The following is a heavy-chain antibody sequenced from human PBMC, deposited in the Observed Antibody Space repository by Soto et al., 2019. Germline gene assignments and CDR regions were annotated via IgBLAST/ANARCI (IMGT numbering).Heavy chain of an antibody. Sequence: ASVKVSCKASGYTFTGYYMHWVRQAPGQGLEWMGWINPNSGGTNYAQKFQGWVTMTRDTSISTAYMELSRLRSDDTAVYYCARDLALGDYYYYMDVWGKGTTVTVSS. V-gene: IGHV1-2*04. CDR3: ARDLALGDYYYYMDV. J-gene: IGHJ6*03. CDR1: GYTFTGYY. D-gene: IGHD3-16*01. CDR2: INPNSGGT.